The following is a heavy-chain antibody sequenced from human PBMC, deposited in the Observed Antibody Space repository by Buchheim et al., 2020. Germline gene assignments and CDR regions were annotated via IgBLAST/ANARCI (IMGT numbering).Heavy chain of an antibody. CDR1: GFTFSSYA. CDR2: ISYDGSNK. D-gene: IGHD6-13*01. CDR3: ARDARQQLNFDY. V-gene: IGHV3-30-3*01. Sequence: QVQLVESGGGVVQPGRSLRLSCAASGFTFSSYAMHWVRQAPGKGLEWVAVISYDGSNKYYADSVKGRFTISRDNSKNRLYLQMNSLRAEDTAVYYCARDARQQLNFDYWGQGTL. J-gene: IGHJ4*02.